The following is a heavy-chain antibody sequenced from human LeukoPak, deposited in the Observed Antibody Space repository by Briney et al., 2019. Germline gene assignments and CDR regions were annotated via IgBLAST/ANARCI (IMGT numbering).Heavy chain of an antibody. D-gene: IGHD2-2*01. CDR1: GGSISSSSYY. V-gene: IGHV4-39*01. CDR2: IYYSGST. J-gene: IGHJ3*02. CDR3: ARWSDQLLEAFDI. Sequence: PSETLSLTCTVSGGSISSSSYYWGWIRQPPGTGLEWIGSIYYSGSTYYNPSLKSRVTISVDTSKNQFSLKLSSVTAADTAVYYCARWSDQLLEAFDIWGQGTMVTVSS.